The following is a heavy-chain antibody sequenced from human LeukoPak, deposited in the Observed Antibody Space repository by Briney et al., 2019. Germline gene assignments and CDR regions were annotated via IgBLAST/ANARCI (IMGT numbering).Heavy chain of an antibody. V-gene: IGHV3-30*03. Sequence: PGGSLRLSCAASGFTFSSYGMHWVRQAPGKGLEWVAVISYDGSNKYYADSVKGLFTISRDNSKNTLYLQMNSLRAEDTAVYYCATNPAPIDYWGQGTLVTVSS. J-gene: IGHJ4*02. CDR2: ISYDGSNK. CDR1: GFTFSSYG. CDR3: ATNPAPIDY.